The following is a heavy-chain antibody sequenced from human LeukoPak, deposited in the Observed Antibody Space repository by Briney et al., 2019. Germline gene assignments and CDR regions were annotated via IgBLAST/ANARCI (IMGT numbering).Heavy chain of an antibody. Sequence: PSETLSLTCTVSGGSISSYYWSWIRQPPGKGLEWIGYIYYSGSTNYNPSLKSRVTISVDTSKNQFSLKLSSVTAADTAVYYCATTSYCGGDCFLNYWGQGTLVTVSS. CDR2: IYYSGST. CDR1: GGSISSYY. J-gene: IGHJ4*02. CDR3: ATTSYCGGDCFLNY. V-gene: IGHV4-59*08. D-gene: IGHD2-21*01.